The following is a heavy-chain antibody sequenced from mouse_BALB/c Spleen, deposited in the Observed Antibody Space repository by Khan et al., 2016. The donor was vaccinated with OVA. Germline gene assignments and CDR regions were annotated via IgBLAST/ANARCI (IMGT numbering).Heavy chain of an antibody. CDR1: GYTFTDYN. Sequence: VQLQQSGPELVKPGASVKISCKASGYTFTDYNMDWVKQSHGESLEWIGYIFPNNGGTGYNQKFKTKATLTVDNSSSTAYIELRSLTSEDSAVYYCARSGYGSFAYWGQGTLVTVSA. D-gene: IGHD1-2*01. CDR2: IFPNNGGT. V-gene: IGHV1S29*02. CDR3: ARSGYGSFAY. J-gene: IGHJ3*01.